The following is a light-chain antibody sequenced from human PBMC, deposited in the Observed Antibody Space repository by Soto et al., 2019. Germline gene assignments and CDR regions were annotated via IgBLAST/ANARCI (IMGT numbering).Light chain of an antibody. CDR1: QSIRSW. CDR2: KAS. Sequence: DFQMTQSPSTLSASVGDRVTITCRASQSIRSWLAWYQQKPGKAPKLLIYKASNIESGVPARFSGSGSGTEFTLTISSLQPDDSATYYCQKYNSYSLTFGQGTKVEIK. CDR3: QKYNSYSLT. J-gene: IGKJ1*01. V-gene: IGKV1-5*03.